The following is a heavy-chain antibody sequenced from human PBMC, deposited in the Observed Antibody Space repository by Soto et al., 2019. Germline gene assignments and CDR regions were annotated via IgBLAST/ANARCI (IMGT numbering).Heavy chain of an antibody. D-gene: IGHD2-2*01. Sequence: SETLSLTCTVSGGSISSYYWSWIRQPPGKGLEWIGYIYYSGSTNYNPSLKSRVTISVDTSKNQFSLKLSSVTAADTAVYYCAREHCSSTSCCNRVGRWFDPWGQGTLVTVSS. V-gene: IGHV4-59*01. CDR2: IYYSGST. J-gene: IGHJ5*02. CDR1: GGSISSYY. CDR3: AREHCSSTSCCNRVGRWFDP.